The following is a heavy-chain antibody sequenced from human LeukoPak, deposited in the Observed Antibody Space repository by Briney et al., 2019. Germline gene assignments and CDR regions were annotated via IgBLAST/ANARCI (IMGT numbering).Heavy chain of an antibody. CDR3: ARGLDDYYYYYMYV. Sequence: GGSLRLSCAASGFTFYDYGMSWVRHAPGKGLEWVSGVIWNGGSTGYADSVKGGFTISRDNAQNTLYLQMKTLRAEDTALYYCARGLDDYYYYYMYVWGKGTTVTVSS. CDR1: GFTFYDYG. CDR2: VIWNGGST. J-gene: IGHJ6*03. V-gene: IGHV3-20*04. D-gene: IGHD3-9*01.